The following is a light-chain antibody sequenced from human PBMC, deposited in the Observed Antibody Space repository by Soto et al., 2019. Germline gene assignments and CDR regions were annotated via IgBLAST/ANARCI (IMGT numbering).Light chain of an antibody. CDR2: GAS. CDR3: QQLHSFLLT. V-gene: IGKV1-9*01. J-gene: IGKJ4*01. Sequence: IQLTQSPSSLSSSIGERVTITCRASQDISIYLAWYQQKSGEAPRLLIYGASTLQSGVPSRFSGSRSGTDFTLTIRGLQPEDFATYYCQQLHSFLLTFGGGTKVEMK. CDR1: QDISIY.